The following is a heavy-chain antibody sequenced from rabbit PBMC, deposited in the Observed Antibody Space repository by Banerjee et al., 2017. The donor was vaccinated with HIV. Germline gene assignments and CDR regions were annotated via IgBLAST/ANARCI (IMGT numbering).Heavy chain of an antibody. CDR3: VRAGVYAGSSSYTGFDFNL. V-gene: IGHV1S45*01. CDR1: GFSFSSSYW. Sequence: QEQLVESGGGLVQPEGSLTLTCTASGFSFSSSYWICWVRQAPGKGLEWIASIAAGSSGSTDYASWAKGRFTISKTSSTTVTLQMTSLTAADTATYFCVRAGVYAGSSSYTGFDFNLWGQGTLVTVS. D-gene: IGHD8-1*01. J-gene: IGHJ4*01. CDR2: IAAGSSGST.